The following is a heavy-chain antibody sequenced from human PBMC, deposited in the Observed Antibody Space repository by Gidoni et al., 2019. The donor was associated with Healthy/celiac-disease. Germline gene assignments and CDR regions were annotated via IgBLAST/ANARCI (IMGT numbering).Heavy chain of an antibody. CDR1: GYTFTSSG. D-gene: IGHD5-18*01. V-gene: IGHV1-18*01. Sequence: QVQLVQSGAEVKKPGASVTVSCTASGYTFTSSGISWVRQAPGQGLEWMGWISAYNGNTNYAQKLQGRVTMTTDTSTSTAYMELRSLRSDDTAVYYCVRDTAMGRPQTSEYFQHWGQGTLVTVSS. CDR3: VRDTAMGRPQTSEYFQH. CDR2: ISAYNGNT. J-gene: IGHJ1*01.